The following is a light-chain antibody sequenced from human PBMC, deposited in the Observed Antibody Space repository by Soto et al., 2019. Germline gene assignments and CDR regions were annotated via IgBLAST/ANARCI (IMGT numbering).Light chain of an antibody. CDR2: KAS. CDR1: HSISSW. Sequence: DIQMTQSPSTLSTSVGDRFTITCRASHSISSWLAWYQQKPGKAPKLLIYKASSLESGVPSRFSGSGSGTEFTLTISSLQPDDFATYYCQQYNSYSRTFGQGTKVDIK. J-gene: IGKJ1*01. V-gene: IGKV1-5*03. CDR3: QQYNSYSRT.